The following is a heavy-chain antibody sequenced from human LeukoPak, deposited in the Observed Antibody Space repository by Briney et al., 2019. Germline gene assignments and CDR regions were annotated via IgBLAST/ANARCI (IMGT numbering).Heavy chain of an antibody. CDR1: GGSISSYY. Sequence: KPSETLSLTCTVSGGSISSYYWSWIRQPPGKGLEWIGYIYYSGSTNYNPSLKSRVTISVDTSKNQFSLKLSSVTAADTAVYYCARDPGRSSGWYGEGRFDPWGQGTLVTVSS. J-gene: IGHJ5*02. CDR3: ARDPGRSSGWYGEGRFDP. CDR2: IYYSGST. V-gene: IGHV4-59*01. D-gene: IGHD6-19*01.